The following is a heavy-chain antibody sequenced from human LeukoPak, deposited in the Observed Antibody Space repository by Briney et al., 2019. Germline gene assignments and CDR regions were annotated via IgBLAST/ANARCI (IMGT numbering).Heavy chain of an antibody. V-gene: IGHV4-59*01. CDR3: ARGGDYLFDY. J-gene: IGHJ4*02. CDR1: GDSISSYY. CDR2: IYYSGTT. D-gene: IGHD4-17*01. Sequence: PSETLSLTCTVSGDSISSYYWSWIRQPPGKGRECIGYIYYSGTTNYNPSLKSRVTISVDTSKNQFSLKLRSVTAADTAVYYCARGGDYLFDYWGQGTLVTVSS.